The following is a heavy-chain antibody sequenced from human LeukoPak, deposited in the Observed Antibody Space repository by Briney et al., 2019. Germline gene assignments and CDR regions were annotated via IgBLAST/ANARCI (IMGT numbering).Heavy chain of an antibody. CDR1: GIYFSTYW. V-gene: IGHV3-7*01. CDR3: ARLSAMVRGPEDIFYFEF. Sequence: PGGALELSCETSGIYFSTYWMRWGRQPPGKGLEWVGKIRQDGSEKYYVDSVKGRFTISRDIAKQSVFLQMNSLRAEDTAVYYCARLSAMVRGPEDIFYFEFWGLGTLVTVSA. D-gene: IGHD3-10*01. J-gene: IGHJ4*02. CDR2: IRQDGSEK.